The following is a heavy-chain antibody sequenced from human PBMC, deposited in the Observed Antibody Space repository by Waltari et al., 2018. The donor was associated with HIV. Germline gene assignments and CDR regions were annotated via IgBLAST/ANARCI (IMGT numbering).Heavy chain of an antibody. V-gene: IGHV1-2*06. CDR3: ARGFAMVRGIYAFDV. Sequence: QVQLVQSGAEVKKPGASVKVSCKASGYTFSDHYINWVRQAPGQGLEWRGRLNPNSGGTNYAQKFQDRITMTRDTSISTVYMNLTSLRSDDTAMYYCARGFAMVRGIYAFDVWGQGTVVIV. CDR2: LNPNSGGT. J-gene: IGHJ3*01. D-gene: IGHD3-10*01. CDR1: GYTFSDHY.